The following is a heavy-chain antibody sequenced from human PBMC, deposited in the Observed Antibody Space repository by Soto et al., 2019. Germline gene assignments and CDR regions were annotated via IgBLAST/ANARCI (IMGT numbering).Heavy chain of an antibody. D-gene: IGHD2-8*02. CDR3: ARDKITGLFDY. CDR1: GYTFTSYG. CDR2: INAGNGNT. J-gene: IGHJ4*02. Sequence: GTSVKVSCKACGYTFTSYGISWVRQAPGQGLEWMGWINAGNGNTKYSQKFQGRVTITRDTSASTAYMELSSLRSEDTAVYYCARDKITGLFDYWGQGTLVTVSS. V-gene: IGHV1-3*01.